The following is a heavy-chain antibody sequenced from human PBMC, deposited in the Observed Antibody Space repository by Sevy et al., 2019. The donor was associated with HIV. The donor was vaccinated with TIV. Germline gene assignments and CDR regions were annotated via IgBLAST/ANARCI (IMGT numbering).Heavy chain of an antibody. CDR1: GFTFGNYA. CDR3: VKARGGTNYNWFDP. Sequence: GGSLRLSCSASGFTFGNYAMHWVRQAPGKGLEYVSSISDNGGSTYYTDSVKGRFTISRDNSKNTLYLQMTILRADDTAVYHCVKARGGTNYNWFDPWGQRTLVTVSS. V-gene: IGHV3-64D*06. CDR2: ISDNGGST. D-gene: IGHD2-15*01. J-gene: IGHJ5*02.